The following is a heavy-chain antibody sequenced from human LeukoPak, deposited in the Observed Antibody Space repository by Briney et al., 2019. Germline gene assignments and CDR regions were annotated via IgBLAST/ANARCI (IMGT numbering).Heavy chain of an antibody. V-gene: IGHV4-39*01. CDR2: IYYSGST. D-gene: IGHD6-19*01. J-gene: IGHJ4*02. CDR1: GGSISSSSYY. CDR3: ARQGYSSGWYFDY. Sequence: SETLSLTCTVPGGSISSSSYYWGWIRQPPGKGLEWIGSIYYSGSTYYNPSLKSRVTISVDTSKNQFSLKLSSVTAADTAVYYCARQGYSSGWYFDYWGQGTLVTVSS.